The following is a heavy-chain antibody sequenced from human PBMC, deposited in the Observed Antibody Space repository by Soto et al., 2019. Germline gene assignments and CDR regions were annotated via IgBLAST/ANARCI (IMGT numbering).Heavy chain of an antibody. CDR1: GFTFSSYA. D-gene: IGHD4-4*01. V-gene: IGHV3-30-3*01. Sequence: GGSLSLSCAASGFTFSSYAMHWVRQAPGKGLEWVAVISYDGSNKYYADSVTGRFTISRDNSKNTLYLQMNSMRAEDTAVYFCARRNRGYSNYLDPWGQGTLVTVSS. CDR3: ARRNRGYSNYLDP. J-gene: IGHJ5*02. CDR2: ISYDGSNK.